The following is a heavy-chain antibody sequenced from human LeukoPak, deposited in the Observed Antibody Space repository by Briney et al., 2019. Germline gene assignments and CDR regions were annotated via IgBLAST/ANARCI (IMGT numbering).Heavy chain of an antibody. CDR1: GFTFSSYG. Sequence: GRSLRLSCAASGFTFSSYGMHWVRQAPGKGLEWVAVIWYDGSNKYYADSVKGRFTISRDNSKNTLYLQMNSLRAEDTAVYYCAKDLRASQDYGVFVGMDVWGQGTTVTVSS. V-gene: IGHV3-33*06. D-gene: IGHD4-17*01. CDR3: AKDLRASQDYGVFVGMDV. J-gene: IGHJ6*02. CDR2: IWYDGSNK.